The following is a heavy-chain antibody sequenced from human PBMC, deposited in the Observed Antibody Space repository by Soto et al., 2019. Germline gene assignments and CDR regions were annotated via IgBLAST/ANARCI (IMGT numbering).Heavy chain of an antibody. Sequence: KPSETLSLTCAVSGGSISSSNWWSWVRQPPGKGLEWIGEIYHSGSTNYNPPLKSRVTISVDKSKNQFSLKLSSVTAADTAVYYCARGTPTYYDILTGPSYYFDYWGQGTLVTVSS. CDR3: ARGTPTYYDILTGPSYYFDY. V-gene: IGHV4-4*02. D-gene: IGHD3-9*01. CDR2: IYHSGST. J-gene: IGHJ4*02. CDR1: GGSISSSNW.